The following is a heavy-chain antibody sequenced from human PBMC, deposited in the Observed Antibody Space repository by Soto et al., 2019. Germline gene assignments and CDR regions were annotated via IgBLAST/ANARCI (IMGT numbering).Heavy chain of an antibody. D-gene: IGHD4-17*01. CDR3: ARAAYGDLIGNDY. CDR2: INAGNGNT. V-gene: IGHV1-3*01. J-gene: IGHJ4*02. Sequence: ASVKVSCKASGYTFSSSAMHWVRQAPGQRLEWMGWINAGNGNTKYSQKFQGRVSITRDTSTSTVYMELSSLRSEDTAVYYCARAAYGDLIGNDYWGQGTLVTVSS. CDR1: GYTFSSSA.